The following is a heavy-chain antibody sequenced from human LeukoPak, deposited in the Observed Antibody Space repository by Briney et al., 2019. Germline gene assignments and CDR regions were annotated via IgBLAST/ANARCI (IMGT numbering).Heavy chain of an antibody. D-gene: IGHD3-22*01. CDR3: ASDSSGYRDAFDI. Sequence: ASVKVSCKASGGTFSSYAISWVRQAPGQGLERMGRIIPILGIANYAQKFQGRVTITADKSTSTAYMELSSLRSEDTAVYYCASDSSGYRDAFDIWGQGTMVTVSS. V-gene: IGHV1-69*04. CDR2: IIPILGIA. CDR1: GGTFSSYA. J-gene: IGHJ3*02.